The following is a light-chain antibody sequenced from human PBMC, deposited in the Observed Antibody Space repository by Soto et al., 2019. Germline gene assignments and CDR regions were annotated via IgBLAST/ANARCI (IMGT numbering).Light chain of an antibody. CDR3: CAYAGSTFYV. CDR1: SSDVGSYNL. J-gene: IGLJ1*01. Sequence: QSVLTQPASVSGSPGQSSTISCTGTSSDVGSYNLVSWYQQHPGKAPKVMIYEVSKRPSGVSNRFSGSKSGNTASLTISGLQAEDEADYYCCAYAGSTFYVFGTGTKVTV. CDR2: EVS. V-gene: IGLV2-23*02.